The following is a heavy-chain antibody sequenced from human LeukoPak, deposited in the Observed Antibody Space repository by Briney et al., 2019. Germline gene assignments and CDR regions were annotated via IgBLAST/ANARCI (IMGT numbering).Heavy chain of an antibody. Sequence: ASVKVSCEASGYTFSGYYMHWVRQAPGQGLEWMSWINPKNGGTKYAQKFQGRITMTRDTSISTAYMELRSLRSDDTAVYYCARVADYYGSGSYYNPYYYYMDVWGKGTTVTISS. CDR2: INPKNGGT. CDR1: GYTFSGYY. CDR3: ARVADYYGSGSYYNPYYYYMDV. J-gene: IGHJ6*03. D-gene: IGHD3-10*01. V-gene: IGHV1-2*02.